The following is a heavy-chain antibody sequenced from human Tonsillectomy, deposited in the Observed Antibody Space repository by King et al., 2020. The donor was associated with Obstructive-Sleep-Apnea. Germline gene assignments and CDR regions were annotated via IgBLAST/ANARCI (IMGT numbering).Heavy chain of an antibody. Sequence: QLQESGPGLVKSSETLSLTCTVSGGSISSYYWSWIRQPPGKGLEWIGYIYYGESTNYNPSLKSHPTISVETSKNQFSLKLSSVTAADTAVYYCARLSFGYKWNRRVEHYFDYWGQGTLVTVSS. J-gene: IGHJ4*02. D-gene: IGHD1-20*01. CDR3: ARLSFGYKWNRRVEHYFDY. CDR1: GGSISSYY. V-gene: IGHV4-59*08. CDR2: IYYGEST.